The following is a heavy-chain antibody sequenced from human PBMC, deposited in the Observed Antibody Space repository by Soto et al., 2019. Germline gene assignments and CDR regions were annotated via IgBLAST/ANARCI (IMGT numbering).Heavy chain of an antibody. J-gene: IGHJ4*02. V-gene: IGHV4-59*01. CDR1: DGPISSYY. D-gene: IGHD5-18*01. CDR3: ARDSGGPYSYVFFAY. Sequence: SATLSLTCTVSDGPISSYYWSWIRQPPGKGLEWIGYIYYSGSTNYNPSLKSRVTISVDTSKNQFSLKLSSVTAADTAVYYCARDSGGPYSYVFFAYGAQGTLLTFAS. CDR2: IYYSGST.